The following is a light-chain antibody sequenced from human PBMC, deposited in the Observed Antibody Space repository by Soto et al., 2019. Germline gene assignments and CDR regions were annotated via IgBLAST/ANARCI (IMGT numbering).Light chain of an antibody. CDR2: KNN. J-gene: IGLJ2*01. CDR3: AAWDDSLSGQVV. V-gene: IGLV1-47*01. Sequence: QSVLTQPPSASGTPGQGVTVSCSGSSSNIGANYVYWYQQLPGTAPKLLIYKNNQRPSGVPDRFSGSKSGTSASLAISGRRFEDEDDYYCAAWDDSLSGQVVFGGGTKLTVL. CDR1: SSNIGANY.